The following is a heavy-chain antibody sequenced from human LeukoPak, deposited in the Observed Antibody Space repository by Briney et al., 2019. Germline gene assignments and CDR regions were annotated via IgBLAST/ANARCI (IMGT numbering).Heavy chain of an antibody. V-gene: IGHV4-31*03. D-gene: IGHD3-10*01. CDR2: IYCSGST. CDR1: GGSISSGGYY. CDR3: ARGGFGWYSGAFDI. J-gene: IGHJ3*02. Sequence: SETLSLTCTVSGGSISSGGYYWSWIRQHPGKGLEWIGYIYCSGSTYYNPSLKSRVTISVDTSKNQFSLKLSSVTAADTAVYYCARGGFGWYSGAFDIWGQGTMVTVSS.